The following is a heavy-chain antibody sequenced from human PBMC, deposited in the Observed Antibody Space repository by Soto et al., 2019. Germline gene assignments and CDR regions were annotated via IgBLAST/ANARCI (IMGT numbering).Heavy chain of an antibody. D-gene: IGHD3-10*01. J-gene: IGHJ4*02. V-gene: IGHV1-69*01. CDR1: GGTFSSYA. Sequence: QVQLVQSGAEVKKPGSSVKVSCKASGGTFSSYAISWVRQAPGQGLEWMGGIIPIFGTANYAQKFQGRVTITADESTSTAYIELSSLRSEDTAVYYCARGNYYYGSGSYSALGYWGQGPLVTVSS. CDR3: ARGNYYYGSGSYSALGY. CDR2: IIPIFGTA.